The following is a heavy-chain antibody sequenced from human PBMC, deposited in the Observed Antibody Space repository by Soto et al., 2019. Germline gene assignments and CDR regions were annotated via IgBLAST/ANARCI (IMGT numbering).Heavy chain of an antibody. D-gene: IGHD5-18*01. J-gene: IGHJ6*02. CDR2: INPSGGST. CDR3: ARELTPSTAAPHYGIDV. V-gene: IGHV1-46*01. CDR1: GDTFTSYY. Sequence: ASVKVSCKASGDTFTSYYMHWVRQAPGQGLEWMGIINPSGGSTSYAQKFQGRVTMTRDTSTSTVYMELSSLRSEDTAVYYCARELTPSTAAPHYGIDVWGQGTTVTVS.